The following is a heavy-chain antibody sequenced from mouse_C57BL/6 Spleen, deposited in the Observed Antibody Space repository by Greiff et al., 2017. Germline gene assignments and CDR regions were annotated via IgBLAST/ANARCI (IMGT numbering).Heavy chain of an antibody. V-gene: IGHV5-15*01. CDR1: GFTFSDYG. CDR2: ISNLAYSI. Sequence: DVMLVESGGGLVQPGGSLKLSCAASGFTFSDYGMAWVRQAPRKGPEWVAFISNLAYSIYYADTVTGRFTISREKAKNTLYLEMSSLRSEDTAMYYCARGAAYLNYFDYWGQGTTLTVSS. CDR3: ARGAAYLNYFDY. J-gene: IGHJ2*01. D-gene: IGHD2-10*01.